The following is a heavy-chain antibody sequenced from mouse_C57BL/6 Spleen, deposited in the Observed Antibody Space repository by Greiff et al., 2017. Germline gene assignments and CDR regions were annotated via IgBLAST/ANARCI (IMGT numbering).Heavy chain of an antibody. CDR1: GFSLTSYG. Sequence: VQRVESGPGLVQPSQSLSITCTVSGFSLTSYGVHWVRQSPGKGLEWLGVIWSGGSTDYNAAFISRLSISKDNSKSQVFFKMNSLQADDTAIYYCARNYYGSRAGYFDVWGTGTTVTVSS. J-gene: IGHJ1*03. D-gene: IGHD1-1*01. CDR3: ARNYYGSRAGYFDV. V-gene: IGHV2-2*01. CDR2: IWSGGST.